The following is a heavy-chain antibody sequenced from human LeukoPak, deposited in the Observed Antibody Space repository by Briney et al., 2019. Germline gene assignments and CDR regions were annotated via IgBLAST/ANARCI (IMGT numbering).Heavy chain of an antibody. V-gene: IGHV3-74*01. Sequence: GGSLRLSCAASGFTFSSHWMHWVRQAPGKGLVWVSRINGAGSSTSYADSVKGRFTVSRDNAKNTLNLQMNSLRAEDTAVYYCARDLFFSDAGYSSGWRAEYFHHWGQGTLVTVSS. CDR1: GFTFSSHW. J-gene: IGHJ1*01. D-gene: IGHD6-19*01. CDR3: ARDLFFSDAGYSSGWRAEYFHH. CDR2: INGAGSST.